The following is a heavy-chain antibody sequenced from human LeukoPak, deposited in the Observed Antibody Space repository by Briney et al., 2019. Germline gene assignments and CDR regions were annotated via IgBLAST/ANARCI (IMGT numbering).Heavy chain of an antibody. CDR3: ATETNGRHYDY. J-gene: IGHJ4*02. CDR1: GLTFSTSG. Sequence: GGSLRLSCTTSGLTFSTSGFKWVRQAPGKGLEWVASIGPTGFDRYHADSIKGRFTISRDNANNFLYLQMDSLRAEDTAVYYCATETNGRHYDYWGQGTLLTVSS. CDR2: IGPTGFDR. D-gene: IGHD1-14*01. V-gene: IGHV3-21*06.